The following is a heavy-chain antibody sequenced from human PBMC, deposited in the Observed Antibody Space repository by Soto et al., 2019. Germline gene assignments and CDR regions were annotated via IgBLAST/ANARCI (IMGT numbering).Heavy chain of an antibody. Sequence: QVQLVQSGAEVKKPGASVKVSCKASGYTFTSYDINWVRQATGQGLEWTGWMNPNSGNTGYAQKFQGRVTMTRNTAISTAYTELSSLRSEDTAVYYCARGYYGSGSYYTLLIFDYWGQGTLVTVSS. V-gene: IGHV1-8*01. CDR2: MNPNSGNT. CDR1: GYTFTSYD. J-gene: IGHJ4*02. D-gene: IGHD3-10*01. CDR3: ARGYYGSGSYYTLLIFDY.